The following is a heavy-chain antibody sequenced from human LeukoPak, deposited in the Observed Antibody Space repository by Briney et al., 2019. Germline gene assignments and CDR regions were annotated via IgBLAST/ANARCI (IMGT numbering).Heavy chain of an antibody. V-gene: IGHV3-21*01. D-gene: IGHD3-10*01. CDR2: ISSSSSYI. Sequence: GGSLRLSCAASGFTFSSYSMNWVRQAPGKGLEWVSFISSSSSYIYYADSVKGRFTISRDNAKNSLYLQMNSLRAEDTAVYYCARGEREWFGFLRNYYFEYWGQGTLVTVSS. J-gene: IGHJ4*02. CDR1: GFTFSSYS. CDR3: ARGEREWFGFLRNYYFEY.